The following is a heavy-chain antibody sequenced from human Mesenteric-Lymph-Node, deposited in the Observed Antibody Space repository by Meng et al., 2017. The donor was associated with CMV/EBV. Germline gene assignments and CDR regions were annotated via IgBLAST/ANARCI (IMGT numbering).Heavy chain of an antibody. CDR3: ARGQKKLRFLEWLFFFDP. CDR2: INHRGST. Sequence: SFCGYSWSCLRPPPGKVREWIGKINHRGSTNYNPSLKSHITISVDTSKNQFSLKLSSVTAADTAVYYCARGQKKLRFLEWLFFFDPWGQGTLVTVSS. J-gene: IGHJ5*02. D-gene: IGHD3-3*01. CDR1: SFCGYS. V-gene: IGHV4-34*01.